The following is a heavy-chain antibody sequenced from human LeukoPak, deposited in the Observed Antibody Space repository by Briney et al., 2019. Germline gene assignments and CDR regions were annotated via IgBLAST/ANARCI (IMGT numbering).Heavy chain of an antibody. Sequence: GESLKISCEGSGYSFPNYWIGWVCQMPGKGLEWMAIIYPADSDTRYSPSFQGQVTISADKSISTAYLQWSSLKASDTAMYYCARWSSDSRGYYYFLEFWGQGTLVTVSS. D-gene: IGHD3-22*01. J-gene: IGHJ4*02. CDR2: IYPADSDT. V-gene: IGHV5-51*01. CDR3: ARWSSDSRGYYYFLEF. CDR1: GYSFPNYW.